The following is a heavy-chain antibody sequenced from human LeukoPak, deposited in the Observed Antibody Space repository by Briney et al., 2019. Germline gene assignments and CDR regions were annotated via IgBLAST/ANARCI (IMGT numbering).Heavy chain of an antibody. J-gene: IGHJ4*02. V-gene: IGHV4-39*07. Sequence: SETLSLTCTVSGGSISSSSYYWGWIRQPPGKGLEWIGSIYYSGSTYYNPSLKSRVTISVDTSKNQFSLKLSSVTAADTAVYYCARDPGDNGPAVKGFDYWGQGTLVTVSS. D-gene: IGHD2-2*01. CDR2: IYYSGST. CDR3: ARDPGDNGPAVKGFDY. CDR1: GGSISSSSYY.